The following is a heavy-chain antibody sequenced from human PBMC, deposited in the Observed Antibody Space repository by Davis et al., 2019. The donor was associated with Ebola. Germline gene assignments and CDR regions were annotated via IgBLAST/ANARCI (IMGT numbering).Heavy chain of an antibody. Sequence: GGSLRLSCAASGFTFSSYGMHWVRQAPGKGLEWVAVIWYDGSNKYYAESVKGRFTISRDNSKNTVYLQMNSLRAEDTAVYYCTRHVSGDFWYFDLWGRGTLVTVSS. CDR2: IWYDGSNK. V-gene: IGHV3-33*01. CDR3: TRHVSGDFWYFDL. J-gene: IGHJ2*01. CDR1: GFTFSSYG. D-gene: IGHD4-17*01.